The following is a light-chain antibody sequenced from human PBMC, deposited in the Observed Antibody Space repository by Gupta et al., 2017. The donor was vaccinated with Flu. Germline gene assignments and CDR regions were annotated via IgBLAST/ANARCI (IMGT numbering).Light chain of an antibody. J-gene: IGKJ1*01. CDR1: QSLSSW. CDR2: KAS. V-gene: IGKV1-5*03. CDR3: QQYNISPRT. Sequence: GDRVTITCRASQSLSSWLAWYQQKPGKAPKLLIYKASTLESGVPSRFSGSGSGTEFILTISSLQPDDFATYYCQQYNISPRTFGQGTKVEIK.